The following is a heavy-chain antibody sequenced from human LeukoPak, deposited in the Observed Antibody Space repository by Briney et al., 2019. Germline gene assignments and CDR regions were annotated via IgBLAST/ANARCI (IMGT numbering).Heavy chain of an antibody. Sequence: SVKVSCKASGGTLSSYAISWVRQAPGQGLEWMGRIIPIFGIANYAQKFQGRVTITADKSTSTAYMELSSLRSEDTAVYYCASDSYYDSSPPWGQGTLVTVSS. D-gene: IGHD3-22*01. V-gene: IGHV1-69*04. CDR3: ASDSYYDSSPP. CDR2: IIPIFGIA. J-gene: IGHJ5*02. CDR1: GGTLSSYA.